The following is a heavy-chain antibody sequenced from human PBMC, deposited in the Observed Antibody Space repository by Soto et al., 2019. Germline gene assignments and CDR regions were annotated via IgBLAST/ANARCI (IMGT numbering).Heavy chain of an antibody. CDR2: ISSSSSYI. V-gene: IGHV3-21*01. Sequence: PGGSLRLSCAASGFTFSSYSMNWVRQAPGKGLEWVSSISSSSSYIYYADSVKGRFTISRDNAKNSLYLQMNGLRAEDTAVYYCARDLPAPLFGATTSYGMDVWGQGTTVTVSS. J-gene: IGHJ6*02. D-gene: IGHD1-26*01. CDR1: GFTFSSYS. CDR3: ARDLPAPLFGATTSYGMDV.